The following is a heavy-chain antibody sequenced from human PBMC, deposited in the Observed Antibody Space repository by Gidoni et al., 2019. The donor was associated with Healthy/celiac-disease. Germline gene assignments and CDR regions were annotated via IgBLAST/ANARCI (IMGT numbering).Heavy chain of an antibody. J-gene: IGHJ4*02. CDR1: GYGERSNY. Sequence: EVQLVESGGGLVERGGSVRLAGEATGYGERSNYMSWVRQAPGKGLEWVSVIYSGGSTYYADSVKGRFTISRHNSKNTLYLQMNSLRAEDTAVYYCAREGITMVRGVTRRFDYWGQGTLVTVSS. D-gene: IGHD3-10*01. V-gene: IGHV3-53*04. CDR2: IYSGGST. CDR3: AREGITMVRGVTRRFDY.